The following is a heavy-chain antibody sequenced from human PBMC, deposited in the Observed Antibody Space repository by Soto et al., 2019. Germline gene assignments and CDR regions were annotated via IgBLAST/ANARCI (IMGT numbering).Heavy chain of an antibody. CDR3: ARDLTNMVRGPDSYYYYGMDV. Sequence: ASVKVSCKASGYTFTSYYMHWVRQAPGQGLEWMGIINPSGGSTSYAQKFQGRVTMTRDTSTSTVYMELSSPRSEDTAVYYCARDLTNMVRGPDSYYYYGMDVWGQGTTVTVSS. J-gene: IGHJ6*02. CDR1: GYTFTSYY. CDR2: INPSGGST. D-gene: IGHD3-10*01. V-gene: IGHV1-46*01.